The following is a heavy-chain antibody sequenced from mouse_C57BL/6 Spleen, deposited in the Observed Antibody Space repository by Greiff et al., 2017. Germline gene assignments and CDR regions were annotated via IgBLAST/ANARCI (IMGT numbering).Heavy chain of an antibody. D-gene: IGHD2-4*01. CDR2: INPSSGYT. CDR3: ARTYYDYGYAMDD. Sequence: QVQLQQSGAELARPGASVKMSCKASGYTFTSYTMHWVKQRPGQGLEWIGYINPSSGYTKYNQKFKDKATLTADKSSSTAYMQLSSLTSEDAADDYCARTYYDYGYAMDDWGKGTSVTVSS. J-gene: IGHJ4*01. V-gene: IGHV1-4*01. CDR1: GYTFTSYT.